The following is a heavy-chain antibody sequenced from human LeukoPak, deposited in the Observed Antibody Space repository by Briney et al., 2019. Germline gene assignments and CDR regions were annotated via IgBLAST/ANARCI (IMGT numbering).Heavy chain of an antibody. J-gene: IGHJ4*02. CDR3: ARRSWDYCFDY. Sequence: SETLSLTCTVSGGSISSSSYYWGWIRQPPGKGLEWIGSIYYSGSTYYNPSLKSRVTISVDTSKNQFSLKLSSVTAADTAVYYCARRSWDYCFDYWGQGTLVTVSS. CDR1: GGSISSSSYY. V-gene: IGHV4-39*01. CDR2: IYYSGST. D-gene: IGHD1-26*01.